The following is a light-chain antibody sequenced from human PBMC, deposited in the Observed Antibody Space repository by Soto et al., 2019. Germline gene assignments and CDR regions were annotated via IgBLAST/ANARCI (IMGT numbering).Light chain of an antibody. CDR1: QSILYSSTNRNY. Sequence: DIVLTQSPVSLAVPLGERATITCKSSQSILYSSTNRNYLAWYQQKPGQPPQLLISWASTRESGVQARFSGSGSGTDFTLTISSLQAEDVSVYYCQQYYTTPSITFGQGTRLGIK. CDR2: WAS. J-gene: IGKJ5*01. V-gene: IGKV4-1*01. CDR3: QQYYTTPSIT.